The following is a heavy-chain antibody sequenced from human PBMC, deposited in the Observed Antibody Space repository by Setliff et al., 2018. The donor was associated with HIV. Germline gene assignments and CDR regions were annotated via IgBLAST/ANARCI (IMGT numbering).Heavy chain of an antibody. V-gene: IGHV4-59*11. CDR3: ARDRAVADYFDC. CDR1: GASINSHY. D-gene: IGHD6-19*01. Sequence: KPSETLSLTCVVSGASINSHYWYWIRQPPGKGLEWIGHVYYTGSANYNPSLKSRVTISVDTSKNQISMKLTSETAADTAVYFCARDRAVADYFDCWVRVTLVTVSS. J-gene: IGHJ4*02. CDR2: VYYTGSA.